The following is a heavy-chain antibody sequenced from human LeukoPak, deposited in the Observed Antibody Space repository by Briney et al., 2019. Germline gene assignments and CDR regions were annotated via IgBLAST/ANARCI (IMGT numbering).Heavy chain of an antibody. Sequence: SVKVSCKASGGTFSSYTISWVRQAPGQGLEWMGRIIPILGIANYAQKFQGRVTITADKSTSTACMELSSLRSEDTAVYYCARDRKGTATIDYWGQGTLVTVSS. CDR2: IIPILGIA. D-gene: IGHD2-15*01. V-gene: IGHV1-69*04. CDR1: GGTFSSYT. CDR3: ARDRKGTATIDY. J-gene: IGHJ4*02.